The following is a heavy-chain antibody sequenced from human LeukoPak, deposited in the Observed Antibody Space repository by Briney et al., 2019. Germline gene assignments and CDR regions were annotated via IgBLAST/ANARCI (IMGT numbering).Heavy chain of an antibody. CDR1: GFTFNAYV. D-gene: IGHD2-8*02. CDR2: ISNDGNEK. J-gene: IGHJ4*01. CDR3: VRDGGYTGGWTYGAGDY. V-gene: IGHV3-30*04. Sequence: GRSLRLSCAASGFTFNAYVMHWVRQAPGKGLECVAVISNDGNEKYYADSVKGRFSISRDNSKNTLYLQMSSLRTEDTAVYYCVRDGGYTGGWTYGAGDYWGQGNLVTVSS.